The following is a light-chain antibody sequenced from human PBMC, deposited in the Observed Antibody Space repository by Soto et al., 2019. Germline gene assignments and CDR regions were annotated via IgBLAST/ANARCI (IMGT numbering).Light chain of an antibody. CDR1: QSVRTS. V-gene: IGKV3D-15*01. Sequence: ELVLTQSPGTLSLSPGEGATLSCRASQSVRTSYIAWYQQRPGQTPSLLIYGASTRATGIPDRFSGSGSGTEFTLTISSLQSEDFAVYYCQQYNDWPPKITCGQGTRLEIK. J-gene: IGKJ5*01. CDR2: GAS. CDR3: QQYNDWPPKIT.